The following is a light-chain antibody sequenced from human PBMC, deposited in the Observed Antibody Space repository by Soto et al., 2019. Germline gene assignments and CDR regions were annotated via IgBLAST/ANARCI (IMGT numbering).Light chain of an antibody. Sequence: IQLTQSPSSLSASVGDRVTITCRASQGISSFLAWYQQKPGKAPNLLIYAASTLQSGVPSRFSGGGSGTEFTLTISSLQSEDFAVYNCQQCSNWPAFGGGTKVDIK. V-gene: IGKV1-9*01. CDR1: QGISSF. J-gene: IGKJ4*01. CDR2: AAS. CDR3: QQCSNWPA.